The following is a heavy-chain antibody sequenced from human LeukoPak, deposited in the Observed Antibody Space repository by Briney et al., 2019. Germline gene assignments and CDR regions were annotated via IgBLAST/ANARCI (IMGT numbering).Heavy chain of an antibody. D-gene: IGHD3-22*01. V-gene: IGHV1-8*01. CDR2: MKPNRGNT. CDR3: ARDRYYYDSSGSYYYYGMDV. J-gene: IGHJ6*02. CDR1: GYTFTSYD. Sequence: ASVKVSCKASGYTFTSYDISWVRQGTGEGGEWMGGMKPNRGNTGYEQKFQGRVTMTRNTSISTAYMELSSLRSEDTAVSYCARDRYYYDSSGSYYYYGMDVWGQGTTVTVSS.